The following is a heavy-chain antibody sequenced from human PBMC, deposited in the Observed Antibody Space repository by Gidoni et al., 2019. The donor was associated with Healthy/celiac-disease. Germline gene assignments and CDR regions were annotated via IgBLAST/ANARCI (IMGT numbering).Heavy chain of an antibody. CDR2: SYYSGST. CDR1: GGSISSSSYY. D-gene: IGHD6-13*01. J-gene: IGHJ4*02. Sequence: QLQLQESGPGLVKPSETLSLTCTVSGGSISSSSYYWGWIRQPPGKGLEWIGSSYYSGSTYYNPSLKSRVTISVDTSKNQFSLKLSSVTAADTAVYYCARHSLWLAAAAFDYWGQGSLVTVSS. CDR3: ARHSLWLAAAAFDY. V-gene: IGHV4-39*01.